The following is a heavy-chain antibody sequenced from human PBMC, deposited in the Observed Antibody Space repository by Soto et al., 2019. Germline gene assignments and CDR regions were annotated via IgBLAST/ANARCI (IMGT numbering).Heavy chain of an antibody. CDR2: ITGRSDYI. Sequence: PGGSLRLSCAASGFTFGSYAMSWVRQAPGKGLEWVSVITGRSDYIYYADSVKGRFTISRDNSKNTLYLQLNSLRDEDTDVYFCATMFCTPDICTNFDSWGQGPLATV. CDR1: GFTFGSYA. V-gene: IGHV3-23*01. D-gene: IGHD2-15*01. CDR3: ATMFCTPDICTNFDS. J-gene: IGHJ4*02.